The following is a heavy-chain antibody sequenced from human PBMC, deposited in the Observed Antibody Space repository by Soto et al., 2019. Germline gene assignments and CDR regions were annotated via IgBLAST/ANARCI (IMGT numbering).Heavy chain of an antibody. Sequence: LRLSCAASGFTFSSYAMHWVRQAPGKGLEWVAVISYDGSNKYYADSVKGRFTISRDNSKNTLYLQMNSLRAEDTAVYYCARDDCSSTSCYKYYYYYGMDVWGQGTTVTVSS. CDR2: ISYDGSNK. CDR1: GFTFSSYA. CDR3: ARDDCSSTSCYKYYYYYGMDV. D-gene: IGHD2-2*01. J-gene: IGHJ6*02. V-gene: IGHV3-30-3*01.